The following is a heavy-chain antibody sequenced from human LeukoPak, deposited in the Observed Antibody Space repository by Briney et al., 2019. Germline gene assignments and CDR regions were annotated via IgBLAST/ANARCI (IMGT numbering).Heavy chain of an antibody. CDR2: IWYDGSNK. CDR3: ARDGDDYSNPGDY. CDR1: GFTFSNYG. J-gene: IGHJ4*02. D-gene: IGHD4-11*01. V-gene: IGHV3-33*01. Sequence: GRSLRLSCAASGFTFSNYGMHWVRQAPGKGLEWVAVIWYDGSNKYYADSVKGRFTISGDNSKNTLYLHVNSLRAEDTAVYYCARDGDDYSNPGDYWGQGTLVTVSS.